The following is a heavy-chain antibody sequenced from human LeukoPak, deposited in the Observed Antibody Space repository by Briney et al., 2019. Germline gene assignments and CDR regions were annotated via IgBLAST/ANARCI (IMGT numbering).Heavy chain of an antibody. CDR3: ARVSYDSSAYYFDY. D-gene: IGHD3-22*01. CDR2: IYSGGST. CDR1: GFTVSSNY. V-gene: IGHV3-66*01. Sequence: PGGSLRLSCAASGFTVSSNYMSWVRQAPGKGLEWVSVIYSGGSTYYADSVKGRFTISRDNSKNTLYLQMNSLRAEDTAVYYCARVSYDSSAYYFDYWGQGTLVTVSS. J-gene: IGHJ4*02.